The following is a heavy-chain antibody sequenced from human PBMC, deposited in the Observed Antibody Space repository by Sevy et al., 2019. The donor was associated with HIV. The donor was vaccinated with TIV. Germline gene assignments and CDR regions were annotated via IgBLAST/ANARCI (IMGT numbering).Heavy chain of an antibody. Sequence: SETLSLTCTVSGGSISSSSYYWGWIRQPPGKGLEWIGSIYYSGSTYYDPSLKSRVTISVDTSKNQFSLKLSSVTAGDTAVYYCARGWVVVAAMGAFDIWGQGTMVTVSS. V-gene: IGHV4-39*01. CDR3: ARGWVVVAAMGAFDI. CDR2: IYYSGST. D-gene: IGHD2-15*01. CDR1: GGSISSSSYY. J-gene: IGHJ3*02.